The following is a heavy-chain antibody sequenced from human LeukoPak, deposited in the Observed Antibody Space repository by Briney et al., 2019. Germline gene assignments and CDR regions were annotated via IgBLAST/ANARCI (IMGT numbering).Heavy chain of an antibody. CDR2: ISGSSSFI. J-gene: IGHJ4*02. V-gene: IGHV3-21*01. Sequence: GGSLRLSRAASGFTFSSYNMNWVRQAPGKGLEWVSSISGSSSFISDADSMQGRFTISRDNARNSLYLQMNSLRAEDTAVYYCARDGLQAYYDSSGFFDYWGQGTLVTVSS. D-gene: IGHD3-22*01. CDR1: GFTFSSYN. CDR3: ARDGLQAYYDSSGFFDY.